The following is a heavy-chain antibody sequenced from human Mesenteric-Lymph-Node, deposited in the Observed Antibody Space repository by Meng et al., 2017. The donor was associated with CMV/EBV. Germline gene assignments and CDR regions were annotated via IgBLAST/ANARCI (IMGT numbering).Heavy chain of an antibody. J-gene: IGHJ5*02. V-gene: IGHV4-39*01. CDR3: ARQGLRFLEWLPDNWFDP. CDR2: IYYSGST. CDR1: SSRSYY. D-gene: IGHD3-3*01. Sequence: SSRSYYWGWLRQPPGKGLEWIGSIYYSGSTYYNPSLKSRVTISVDTSKNQFSLKLSSVTAADTAVYYCARQGLRFLEWLPDNWFDPWGQGTLVTVSS.